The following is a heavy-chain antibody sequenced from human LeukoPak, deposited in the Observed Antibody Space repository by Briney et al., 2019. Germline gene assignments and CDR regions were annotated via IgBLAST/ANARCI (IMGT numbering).Heavy chain of an antibody. CDR3: ARWTTTYLDY. V-gene: IGHV1-2*02. J-gene: IGHJ4*02. D-gene: IGHD4-11*01. Sequence: ASVKVSCKASGYTFTGYYMHWVRQAPGQGLEWMGWINPNSSGTNYAQKFQGRVTMTRDTSTSTVYMELSSLRSEDSAVYYCARWTTTYLDYWGQGTLVTVSS. CDR1: GYTFTGYY. CDR2: INPNSSGT.